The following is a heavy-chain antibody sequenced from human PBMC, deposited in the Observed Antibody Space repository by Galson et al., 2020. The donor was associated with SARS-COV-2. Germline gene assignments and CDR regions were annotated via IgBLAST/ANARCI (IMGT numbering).Heavy chain of an antibody. J-gene: IGHJ5*02. Sequence: SETLSLTCTVFGDSFSSTNFYWGWIRQPPGKGLEWIANIHYSGTTYYNPSLRSRVAISVDTSKNQFSLKLRSVTAADTAVYYCGRPHFEISGGSWFDPWGQGTLVTVSS. CDR2: IHYSGTT. CDR3: GRPHFEISGGSWFDP. D-gene: IGHD3-9*01. CDR1: GDSFSSTNFY. V-gene: IGHV4-39*01.